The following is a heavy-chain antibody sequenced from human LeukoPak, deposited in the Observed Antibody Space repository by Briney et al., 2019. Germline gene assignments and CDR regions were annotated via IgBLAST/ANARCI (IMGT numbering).Heavy chain of an antibody. CDR1: GGSFSGYY. D-gene: IGHD3/OR15-3a*01. J-gene: IGHJ6*02. CDR3: ARVDWSAVHYYYGMDV. CDR2: INHSGST. Sequence: PSETLSLTCAVYGGSFSGYYWSWIRQPPGKGLEWIGEINHSGSTNYNPSLKSRVTISVDTSKNQFSLKLSSVTAADTAVYYCARVDWSAVHYYYGMDVWGQGTTVTVSS. V-gene: IGHV4-34*01.